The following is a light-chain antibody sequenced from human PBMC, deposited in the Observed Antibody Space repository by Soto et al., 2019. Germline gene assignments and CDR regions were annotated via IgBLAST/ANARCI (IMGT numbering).Light chain of an antibody. Sequence: QSVLTQPPSVSGAPGQRVTISCTGTSSNIGAGYDVHWYQHLPGTAPKLLIYGNNQRPSGVPDRFSGSKSGTSASLAISGLQSEDEADYYCAAWDDSLNGVVFGGWTKLTVL. CDR3: AAWDDSLNGVV. J-gene: IGLJ2*01. V-gene: IGLV1-40*01. CDR1: SSNIGAGYD. CDR2: GNN.